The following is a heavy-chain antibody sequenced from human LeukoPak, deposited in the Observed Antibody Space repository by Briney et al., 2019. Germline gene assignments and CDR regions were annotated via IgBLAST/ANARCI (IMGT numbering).Heavy chain of an antibody. CDR1: GFTFDDYA. CDR2: ISWNSGSI. V-gene: IGHV3-9*01. J-gene: IGHJ4*02. Sequence: GGSLRLSCAASGFTFDDYAMHWVRQAPGKGLEWVSGISWNSGSIGYADSVKGRFTISRDNAKDSLYLQMNSLRAEDTAVYYCARVQYYDFWSGYYWPYYFDYWGQGTLVTVSS. D-gene: IGHD3-3*01. CDR3: ARVQYYDFWSGYYWPYYFDY.